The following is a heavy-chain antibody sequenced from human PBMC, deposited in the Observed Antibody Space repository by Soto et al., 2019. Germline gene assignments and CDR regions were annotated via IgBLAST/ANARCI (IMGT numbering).Heavy chain of an antibody. V-gene: IGHV1-2*04. J-gene: IGHJ6*02. Sequence: VASVKVSCKASGYTFTGYYMHWVRQAPGQGLEWMGWINPNSGGTNYAQKFQGWVTMTRDTSISTAYMELSRLRADDTAVYYCARAQKAGPYYYYGMDVWGQGTTVTVSS. D-gene: IGHD6-13*01. CDR1: GYTFTGYY. CDR2: INPNSGGT. CDR3: ARAQKAGPYYYYGMDV.